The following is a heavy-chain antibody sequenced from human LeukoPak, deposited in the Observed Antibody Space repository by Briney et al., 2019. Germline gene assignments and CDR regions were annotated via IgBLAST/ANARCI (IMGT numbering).Heavy chain of an antibody. CDR1: GGTFSSYA. V-gene: IGHV1-69*06. J-gene: IGHJ6*03. Sequence: SVKVSCKASGGTFSSYAISWVRQAPGQGLEWMGGIIPIFGTANYAQKFHGRVTITADKSTSTAYMELSSLRSEDTAVYYCARGVQYGNYYYYMDVWGKGTTVTVSS. CDR2: IIPIFGTA. D-gene: IGHD2-2*01. CDR3: ARGVQYGNYYYYMDV.